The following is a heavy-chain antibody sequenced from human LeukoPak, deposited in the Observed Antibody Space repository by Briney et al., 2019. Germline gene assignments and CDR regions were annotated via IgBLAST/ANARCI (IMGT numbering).Heavy chain of an antibody. CDR1: GASISSDY. CDR3: AGRGRRYFRD. J-gene: IGHJ1*01. Sequence: PSETLSLTCTVSGASISSDYWSWIRQSPGKGLEWIGYIYDSGNTDYNPSLKSRVSISMNTSKNQFSLNLSSVTDADTAVYYCAGRGRRYFRDWGQGTLATVSS. CDR2: IYDSGNT. V-gene: IGHV4-59*08.